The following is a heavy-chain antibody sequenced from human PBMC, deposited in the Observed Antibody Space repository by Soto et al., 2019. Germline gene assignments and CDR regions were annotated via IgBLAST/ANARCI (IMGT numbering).Heavy chain of an antibody. CDR3: AKDFAQEKPNLPYYYYYMDV. CDR1: GFTFSSYA. D-gene: IGHD2-21*01. V-gene: IGHV3-23*01. Sequence: EVQLLESGGGLVQPGGSLRLSCAASGFTFSSYAMSWVRQAPGKGLEWVSAISGSGGSTYYADSVKGRFTISRDNSKNTLYLQMNSLRAEDTAVYYCAKDFAQEKPNLPYYYYYMDVWGKGTTVTVSS. CDR2: ISGSGGST. J-gene: IGHJ6*03.